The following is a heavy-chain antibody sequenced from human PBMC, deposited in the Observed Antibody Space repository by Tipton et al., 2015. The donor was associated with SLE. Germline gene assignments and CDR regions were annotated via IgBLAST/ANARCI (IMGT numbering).Heavy chain of an antibody. CDR1: GFTVSSYA. CDR3: ARSRLYYDFWPMDV. J-gene: IGHJ6*03. D-gene: IGHD3-3*01. CDR2: ISSTRGTT. Sequence: SLRLSCAASGFTVSSYAIHWVRQAPGKGLEYVSAISSTRGTTYYANSVKGRFTISRDSSKNTVFLQMGTLRAEDMAVYYCARSRLYYDFWPMDVWGKGTTVTVSS. V-gene: IGHV3-64*01.